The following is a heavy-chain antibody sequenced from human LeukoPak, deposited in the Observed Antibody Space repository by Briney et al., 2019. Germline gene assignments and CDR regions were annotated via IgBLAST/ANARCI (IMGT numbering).Heavy chain of an antibody. D-gene: IGHD1-1*01. J-gene: IGHJ3*02. CDR3: AREVRAATGTDAFDI. CDR1: GGSVTSDNYF. Sequence: SETLSLTCSVSGGSVTSDNYFWSWIRHLPGKGLEWIGYIYHSGSAYYNPSLESRVTISVDTSENQFSLKLSSVTAADTAVYYCAREVRAATGTDAFDIWGPGTLVTVSS. V-gene: IGHV4-31*03. CDR2: IYHSGSA.